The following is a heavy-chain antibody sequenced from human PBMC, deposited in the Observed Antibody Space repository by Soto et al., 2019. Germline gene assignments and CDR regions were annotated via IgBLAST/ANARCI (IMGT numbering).Heavy chain of an antibody. D-gene: IGHD2-2*01. CDR1: GDTFSSYA. CDR3: ARAGYCSGSNCYWFDS. Sequence: QVQLVQSGAEVKRPGSSVKISCKASGDTFSSYAFSWVRQAPGHGLEWMGGIIPIFGKPSYAQRFQGRVTITADKSTSTLYMELRWLRSEDTAVYYCARAGYCSGSNCYWFDSCGQGTLVTASS. V-gene: IGHV1-69*06. J-gene: IGHJ5*01. CDR2: IIPIFGKP.